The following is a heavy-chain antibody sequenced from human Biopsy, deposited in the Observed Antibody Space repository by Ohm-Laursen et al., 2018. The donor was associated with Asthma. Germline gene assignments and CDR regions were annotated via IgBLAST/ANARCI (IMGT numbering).Heavy chain of an antibody. CDR3: ARVKDGYNFDY. V-gene: IGHV4-30-2*01. CDR2: IYHSGST. J-gene: IGHJ4*02. CDR1: GGSISSGGYS. Sequence: SQTLSLTCPVSGGSISSGGYSWSWIRQPPGKGLEWIGYIYHSGSTYYNPSLKSRVTISVDRSKNQFSLKLSSVTAADTAVYYCARVKDGYNFDYWGQGTLVTVSP. D-gene: IGHD5-24*01.